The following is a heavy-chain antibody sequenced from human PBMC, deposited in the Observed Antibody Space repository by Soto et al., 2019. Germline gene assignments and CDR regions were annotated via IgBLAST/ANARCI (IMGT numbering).Heavy chain of an antibody. V-gene: IGHV4-30-4*01. CDR3: ARSMSGSYYHY. J-gene: IGHJ4*02. Sequence: QVQLQESGPGLVKPSQTLSLTCTVSGGSISSGDYYWSWIRQPPGKGLEWIGYIYYSGSTYYNPSLTNRFTISVATSKNQFSLKLSSVTAADTAVYYWARSMSGSYYHYWGQGTLVTVSS. D-gene: IGHD1-26*01. CDR1: GGSISSGDYY. CDR2: IYYSGST.